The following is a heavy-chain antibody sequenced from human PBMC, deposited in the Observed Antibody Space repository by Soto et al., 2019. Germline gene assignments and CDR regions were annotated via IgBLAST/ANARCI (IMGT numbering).Heavy chain of an antibody. Sequence: EVQLVESGGGLVQPGGSLRLSCAVAGFNFRDYWMHWVRKAPGKGRVWVARINRDGSSINYADSVKGQFTISNANATNTLSLEINSLSVEDTAVYYCVRDHSEWFAASFTARPGDYWGQGAMVTVSS. CDR2: INRDGSSI. V-gene: IGHV3-74*01. J-gene: IGHJ4*02. CDR1: GFNFRDYW. CDR3: VRDHSEWFAASFTARPGDY. D-gene: IGHD3-10*01.